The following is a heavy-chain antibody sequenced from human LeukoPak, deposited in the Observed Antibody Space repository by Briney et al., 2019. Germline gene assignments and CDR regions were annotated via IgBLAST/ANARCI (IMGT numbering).Heavy chain of an antibody. CDR3: ATDTAGVNYFDY. Sequence: SLKVSCTASGGTFSSYAISWVRQAPGQGLEWMGGIIPIFGTANYAQKFQGRVTITADKSTSTAYMELSSLRSEDTAVYYCATDTAGVNYFDYWGQGTLVTVSS. D-gene: IGHD5-18*01. V-gene: IGHV1-69*06. CDR2: IIPIFGTA. CDR1: GGTFSSYA. J-gene: IGHJ4*02.